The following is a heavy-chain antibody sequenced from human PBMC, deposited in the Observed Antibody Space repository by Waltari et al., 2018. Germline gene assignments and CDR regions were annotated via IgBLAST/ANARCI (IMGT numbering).Heavy chain of an antibody. Sequence: EVQLLESGGGLVQPGGSLRLSCAASGFTFSSYAMSWVRQAPGKGLGWVSVIYSGGSTYYADSVKGRFTSSRDNSKNTLYLQMNSLRAEDTAVYYCAKDGGAYCSSTSCYVHYYMDVWGKGTTVTVSS. CDR1: GFTFSSYA. CDR3: AKDGGAYCSSTSCYVHYYMDV. D-gene: IGHD2-2*01. CDR2: IYSGGST. V-gene: IGHV3-23*03. J-gene: IGHJ6*03.